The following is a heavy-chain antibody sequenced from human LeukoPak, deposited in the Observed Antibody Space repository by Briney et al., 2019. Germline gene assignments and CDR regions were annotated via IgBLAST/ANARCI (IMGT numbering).Heavy chain of an antibody. J-gene: IGHJ4*02. CDR1: GGSFSGYY. V-gene: IGHV4-34*01. Sequence: SETLSLTCAVYGGSFSGYYWSWIRQHPGKGLEWTGEINHSGSTNYNPSLKSRVTISVDTSKNQFSLKLSSVTAADTAVYYCARGGWLIDYWGQGTLVTVSS. CDR2: INHSGST. CDR3: ARGGWLIDY. D-gene: IGHD6-19*01.